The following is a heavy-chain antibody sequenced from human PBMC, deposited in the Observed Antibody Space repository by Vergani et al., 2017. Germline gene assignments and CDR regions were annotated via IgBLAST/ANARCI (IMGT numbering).Heavy chain of an antibody. V-gene: IGHV1-2*02. CDR3: ARDQGGETQPGAFDI. J-gene: IGHJ3*02. CDR1: GYTFTGYY. CDR2: INPNSGGT. Sequence: QVQLVQSGAEVKKPGASVKVSCKASGYTFTGYYMHWVRQAPGQGLEWMGWINPNSGGTNYAQKFQGRVTMTRDTSISTAYMELSRLRSDVTAVYYCARDQGGETQPGAFDIWGQGTMVTVSS. D-gene: IGHD1-26*01.